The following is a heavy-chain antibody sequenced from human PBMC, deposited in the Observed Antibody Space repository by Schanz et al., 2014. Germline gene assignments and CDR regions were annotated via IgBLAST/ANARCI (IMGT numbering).Heavy chain of an antibody. CDR3: ASGGYCTNGVCNGGRNWFDP. V-gene: IGHV3-23*01. J-gene: IGHJ5*02. D-gene: IGHD2-8*01. CDR2: ISGSGSST. CDR1: GFTFSSYA. Sequence: EVQLLESGGGLVQPGGSLRLSCAASGFTFSSYAMTWVRQAPGKGLDWVSAISGSGSSTYYADSVKGRFTISRDNSKNTLYLQVNSLRAEDTAVYYCASGGYCTNGVCNGGRNWFDPWGQGTLVTVSS.